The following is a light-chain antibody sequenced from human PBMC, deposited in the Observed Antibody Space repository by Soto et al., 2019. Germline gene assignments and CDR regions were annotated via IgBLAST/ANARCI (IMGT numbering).Light chain of an antibody. V-gene: IGKV1-5*03. Sequence: DTQITQSPSTLSASVGDRVTINCRASQSISSWLAWYQQKPGKAPNLLIYKASSLESGVPSRFSGSGSGTEFTLTISSLQPADFATYYCQQYNTYPETFGQGTKVDI. CDR1: QSISSW. CDR2: KAS. CDR3: QQYNTYPET. J-gene: IGKJ1*01.